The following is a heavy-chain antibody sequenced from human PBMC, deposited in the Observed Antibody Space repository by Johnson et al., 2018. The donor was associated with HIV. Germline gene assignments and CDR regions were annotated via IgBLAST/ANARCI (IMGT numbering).Heavy chain of an antibody. Sequence: QVQLVESGGGVVQPGRSLRLSCAASGFTFSSYGMHWVRQAPGKGLEWVAVISYDGSNKYYADSVKGRFIISRDNAKNSLYLQMNSLRAEDTAIYYCARDLRLGAIDAFDIWGQGTMVTVSS. CDR1: GFTFSSYG. J-gene: IGHJ3*02. V-gene: IGHV3-30*03. CDR3: ARDLRLGAIDAFDI. D-gene: IGHD1-26*01. CDR2: ISYDGSNK.